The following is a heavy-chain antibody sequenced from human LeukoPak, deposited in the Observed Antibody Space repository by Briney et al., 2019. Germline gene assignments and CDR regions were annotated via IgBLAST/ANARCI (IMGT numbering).Heavy chain of an antibody. CDR2: INSDGGSS. Sequence: GGSLRLSCSASGFSFNNYAVHWVRQAPGKGLEYVSGINSDGGSSDYADSAKGRFTISRDNSKNALYLQLSSLRPEDTALYYCVKTMVVFGGLIRTDAFDIWGQGTMVTVSS. V-gene: IGHV3-64D*06. CDR1: GFSFNNYA. J-gene: IGHJ3*02. CDR3: VKTMVVFGGLIRTDAFDI. D-gene: IGHD3-10*01.